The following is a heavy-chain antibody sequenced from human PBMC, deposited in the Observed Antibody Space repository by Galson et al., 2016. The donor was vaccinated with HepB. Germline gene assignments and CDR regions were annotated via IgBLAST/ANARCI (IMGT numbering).Heavy chain of an antibody. V-gene: IGHV3-48*02. J-gene: IGHJ3*01. Sequence: SLRLSCAVSGFTLSGSGLNWVRQAPGKGLQWISYISSSVSPIYYADSVKGRFTISRDNAKNSVYLQMNNLRDEDTGVYYCARELVRSAFDLWGQGTMVTVSS. D-gene: IGHD6-6*01. CDR1: GFTLSGSG. CDR2: ISSSVSPI. CDR3: ARELVRSAFDL.